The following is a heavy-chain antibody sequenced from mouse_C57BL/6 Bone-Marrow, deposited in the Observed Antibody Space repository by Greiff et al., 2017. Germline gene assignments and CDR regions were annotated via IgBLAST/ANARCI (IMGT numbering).Heavy chain of an antibody. CDR1: GYTFTDYY. Sequence: VQLKQSGPVLVKPGASVKMSCKASGYTFTDYYMNWVKQSHGKSLEWIGVINPYNGGTSYNQKFKGKATLTVDKSSSTPYLELNSLTSEDSAVFYCAREGYGNSPFAYWGQGTRVTVSA. CDR2: INPYNGGT. J-gene: IGHJ3*01. V-gene: IGHV1-19*01. CDR3: AREGYGNSPFAY. D-gene: IGHD2-10*02.